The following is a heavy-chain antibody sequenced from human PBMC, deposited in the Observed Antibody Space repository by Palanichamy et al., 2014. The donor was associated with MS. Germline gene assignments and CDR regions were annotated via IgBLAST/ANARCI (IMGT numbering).Heavy chain of an antibody. CDR2: IYSNAIT. D-gene: IGHD2-2*01. CDR3: ARGLGYCSTTSCHPGTNWFDP. CDR1: GFNVSNNY. V-gene: IGHV3-53*01. J-gene: IGHJ5*02. Sequence: EVQLVESGGGLIQPGGSLRLSCAASGFNVSNNYMSWVRQAPGKGLQWVSVIYSNAITYYADSVKSRFTISRDNSKNTLYLQMNSLRAEDTAVYYCARGLGYCSTTSCHPGTNWFDPWGQGTLVTVSS.